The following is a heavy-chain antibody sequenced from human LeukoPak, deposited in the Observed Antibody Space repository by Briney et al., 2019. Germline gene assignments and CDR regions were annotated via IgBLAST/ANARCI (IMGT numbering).Heavy chain of an antibody. CDR2: VNPDGNEK. Sequence: GGSLRLSCAASGFIFSSYWMSWVRQAPGKGLEWVAKVNPDGNEKYYVDSVRGRFTISKDNAKNSLYLQMSNLRAEDTAVYFCARGGGLDVWGQGATVTVSS. D-gene: IGHD3-16*01. V-gene: IGHV3-7*03. CDR3: ARGGGLDV. J-gene: IGHJ6*02. CDR1: GFIFSSYW.